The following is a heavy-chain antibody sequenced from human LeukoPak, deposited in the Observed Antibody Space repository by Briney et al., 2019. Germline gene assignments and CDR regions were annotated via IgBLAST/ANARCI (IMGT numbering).Heavy chain of an antibody. CDR1: GGSFSGYY. V-gene: IGHV4-34*01. D-gene: IGHD2-15*01. J-gene: IGHJ5*02. CDR3: ARGGRGGRRTFDP. CDR2: INHSGST. Sequence: SETPSLTCAVYGGSFSGYYWSWIRQPPGKGLEWIGEINHSGSTNYNPSLKSRVTISVDTSKNQFSLKLSSVTAGDTAVYYCARGGRGGRRTFDPWGQGTLVTVSS.